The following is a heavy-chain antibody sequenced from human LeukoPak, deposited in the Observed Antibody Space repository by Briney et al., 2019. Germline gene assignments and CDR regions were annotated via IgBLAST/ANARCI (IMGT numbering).Heavy chain of an antibody. CDR2: ISSSGSTM. D-gene: IGHD1-14*01. J-gene: IGHJ6*03. Sequence: GSLRLSCAASGFPFSSYEMNWVRRAPGKGLEGVSYISSSGSTMYYSDSVKGRFTISRDNAKNSLSLQMNSLRAEDTAVYYCARSPAGANYYLDVWGKGTTVTISS. CDR3: ARSPAGANYYLDV. CDR1: GFPFSSYE. V-gene: IGHV3-48*03.